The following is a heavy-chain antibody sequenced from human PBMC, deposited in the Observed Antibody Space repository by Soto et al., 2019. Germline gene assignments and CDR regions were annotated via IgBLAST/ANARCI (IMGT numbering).Heavy chain of an antibody. Sequence: ASVKVSCQASGYTLSSYIMNCVRQAPGQRLEWMGWINAGNGDTKYSQNFQGRITITRDTSASTVYMALSRLRSEDTAVYYWARDFDRGYYYLDYWGQGTLVTVS. V-gene: IGHV1-3*01. D-gene: IGHD3-22*01. CDR2: INAGNGDT. CDR1: GYTLSSYI. CDR3: ARDFDRGYYYLDY. J-gene: IGHJ4*02.